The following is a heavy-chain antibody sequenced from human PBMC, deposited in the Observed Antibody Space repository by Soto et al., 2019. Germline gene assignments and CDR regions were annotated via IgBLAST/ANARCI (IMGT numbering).Heavy chain of an antibody. Sequence: GGSLRLSCAASGFTSSSYGMHWVRQAPGKGLEWVAVISYDGSNKYYADSVKGRFTISRDNSKNTLYLQMNSLRAEDTAVYYCAKPRGYYYDSSGPEDAFDIWGQGTMVTVSS. D-gene: IGHD3-22*01. J-gene: IGHJ3*02. CDR3: AKPRGYYYDSSGPEDAFDI. CDR1: GFTSSSYG. CDR2: ISYDGSNK. V-gene: IGHV3-30*18.